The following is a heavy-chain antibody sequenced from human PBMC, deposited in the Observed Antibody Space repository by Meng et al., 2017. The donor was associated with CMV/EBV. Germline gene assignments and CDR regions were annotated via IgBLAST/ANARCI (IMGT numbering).Heavy chain of an antibody. V-gene: IGHV4-4*07. D-gene: IGHD4-23*01. Sequence: VRVQESGPGLVKPSEPLSPSSTVAGGSISSYYWSWIRQPAGKGLEWIGRIYTSGSTNYNPSLKSRVTMSVDTSKNQFSLKLSSVTAADTAVYYCARVLRWNGVIDYWGQGTLVTVSS. CDR2: IYTSGST. J-gene: IGHJ4*02. CDR3: ARVLRWNGVIDY. CDR1: GGSISSYY.